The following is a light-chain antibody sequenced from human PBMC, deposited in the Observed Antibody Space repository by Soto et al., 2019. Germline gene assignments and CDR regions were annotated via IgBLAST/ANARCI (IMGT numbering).Light chain of an antibody. CDR3: QPYGSSQT. J-gene: IGKJ1*01. V-gene: IGKV3-20*01. Sequence: VWTQTPGTLSLSPGGRASLSCRASQSVGTFLAWYQQRSGQAPRLLIYGASTRATGIPDRFSGSGSGTDFTLTIRRLEPEDFALYYCQPYGSSQTFGQGTKVDIK. CDR2: GAS. CDR1: QSVGTF.